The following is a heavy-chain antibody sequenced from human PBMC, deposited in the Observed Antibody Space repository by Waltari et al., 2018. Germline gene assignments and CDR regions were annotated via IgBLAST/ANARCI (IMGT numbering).Heavy chain of an antibody. J-gene: IGHJ6*02. CDR2: IYTGAPDT. V-gene: IGHV5-51*01. Sequence: EVQLVQSGAEVKKPGESLKLSCKGSGYSFTSYWIGWVPQMPGKGREWMGIIYTGAPDTRDSPSFQGQVTISADKPISTAYLQWSSLKASDTAMYYCARTVTIFGVGYGMDVWGQGTTVTVSS. CDR1: GYSFTSYW. CDR3: ARTVTIFGVGYGMDV. D-gene: IGHD3-3*01.